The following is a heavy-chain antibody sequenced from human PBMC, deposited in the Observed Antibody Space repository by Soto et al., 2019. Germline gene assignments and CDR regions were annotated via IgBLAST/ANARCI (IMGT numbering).Heavy chain of an antibody. CDR1: GFTFSSYS. Sequence: EVQLVESGGGLVKPGGSLRLSCAASGFTFSSYSMNWVRQAPGKGLEWVSSISSSSSYIYYADSVKGRFTISRDNAKNSLYLQMNSLRAEDTAVYYCASPYYDILTGYPRPLGYYYYYMDVWGKGTTVTVSS. CDR3: ASPYYDILTGYPRPLGYYYYYMDV. V-gene: IGHV3-21*01. CDR2: ISSSSSYI. J-gene: IGHJ6*03. D-gene: IGHD3-9*01.